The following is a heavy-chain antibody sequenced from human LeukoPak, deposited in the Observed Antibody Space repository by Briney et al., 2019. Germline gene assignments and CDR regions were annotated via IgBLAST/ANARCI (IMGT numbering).Heavy chain of an antibody. J-gene: IGHJ6*02. V-gene: IGHV3-23*01. D-gene: IGHD4-17*01. CDR1: GLTYRNFA. CDR2: ISENAANT. Sequence: GESLRLSCAASGLTYRNFAMTWVRQAPGKGLEWVSTISENAANTYYADPVQGRFSISRDNTKHTQWLQTDSLRPQDTALDYCATRTLTQGSDYFYYGMDLWGQGTMVTVSS. CDR3: ATRTLTQGSDYFYYGMDL.